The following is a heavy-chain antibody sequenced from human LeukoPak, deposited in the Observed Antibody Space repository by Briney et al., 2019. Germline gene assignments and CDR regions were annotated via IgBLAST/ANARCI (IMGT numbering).Heavy chain of an antibody. J-gene: IGHJ4*02. D-gene: IGHD6-13*01. Sequence: SETLSLTCTVSGGSISSSSYYWGWIRQPPGKGLEWIGRIYYSGSTYYNPSLKSRVTISVDTSKNQFSLKLSSVTAADTAVYYCARDLISGIAAAGLDYWGQGTLVTVSS. V-gene: IGHV4-39*02. CDR3: ARDLISGIAAAGLDY. CDR1: GGSISSSSYY. CDR2: IYYSGST.